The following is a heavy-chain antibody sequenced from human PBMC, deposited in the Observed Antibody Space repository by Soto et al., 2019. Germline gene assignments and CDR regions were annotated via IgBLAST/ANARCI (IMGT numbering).Heavy chain of an antibody. J-gene: IGHJ3*02. CDR3: ARSHGSSGNGAFDI. CDR1: GFTFSSYS. D-gene: IGHD6-13*01. V-gene: IGHV3-21*01. CDR2: ISTSGRYI. Sequence: EVRLVESGGGLVKPGGSLRLSCAASGFTFSSYSMNWVRQAPGKGLEWVSSISTSGRYISYGDSVKGRFIISRDNAENSLDLQMNSLTADDTAVYHCARSHGSSGNGAFDIWGQVTMVTVSS.